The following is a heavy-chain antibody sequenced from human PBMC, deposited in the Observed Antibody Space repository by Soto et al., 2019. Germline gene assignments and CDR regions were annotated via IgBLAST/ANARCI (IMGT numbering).Heavy chain of an antibody. CDR1: GLTFSGSN. CDR3: TRWGGDPPTLDY. J-gene: IGHJ4*02. D-gene: IGHD4-17*01. Sequence: EVQLVESGGGLVQPGGSLKLSCATSGLTFSGSNMHWVRQASGKGLEWVGRIKSKADSYATAYAASVKGRFIVSRDDSQNTAYLQMNSLKTEDTALYYCTRWGGDPPTLDYWGQGTLVTVSS. V-gene: IGHV3-73*02. CDR2: IKSKADSYAT.